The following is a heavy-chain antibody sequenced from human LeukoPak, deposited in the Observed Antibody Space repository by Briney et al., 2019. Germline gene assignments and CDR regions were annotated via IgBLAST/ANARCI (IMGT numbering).Heavy chain of an antibody. CDR3: AREPYGMDV. Sequence: SETLSLTCTVSGGSISSYYWSWIRQPPGKGLEWIGYIYYSGSTNYNPSLKGRVTISVDTSKNQFSLKLSSVTAADTAVYYCAREPYGMDVWGQGTTVTVSS. CDR1: GGSISSYY. CDR2: IYYSGST. V-gene: IGHV4-59*01. J-gene: IGHJ6*02.